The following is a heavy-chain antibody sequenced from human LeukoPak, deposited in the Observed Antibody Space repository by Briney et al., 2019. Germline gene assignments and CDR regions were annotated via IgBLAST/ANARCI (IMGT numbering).Heavy chain of an antibody. CDR2: RRYDGSNK. Sequence: GGSLRLSCAASGFTFSSYGMHWVRQAPGKGLEWVAFRRYDGSNKYYADSVKGRFTISRDNSKNTLYLQMNNLRAEDTAVYYCAKDSSYYYYYMDGWGKGTTVTISS. J-gene: IGHJ6*03. D-gene: IGHD6-13*01. CDR1: GFTFSSYG. V-gene: IGHV3-30*02. CDR3: AKDSSYYYYYMDG.